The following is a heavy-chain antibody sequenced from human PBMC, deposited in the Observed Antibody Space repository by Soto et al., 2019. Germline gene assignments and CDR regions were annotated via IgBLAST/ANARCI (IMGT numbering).Heavy chain of an antibody. D-gene: IGHD1-7*01. CDR1: GGSFSGYY. Sequence: NPSETLSLTCAVYGGSFSGYYWSWIRQPPGKGLEWIGEINHSGSTNYNPSLKSRVTISVDTSKNQFSLKLSSVAAADTAVYYCARERAGTTANWFDPWGQGTLVTVSS. V-gene: IGHV4-34*01. CDR3: ARERAGTTANWFDP. CDR2: INHSGST. J-gene: IGHJ5*02.